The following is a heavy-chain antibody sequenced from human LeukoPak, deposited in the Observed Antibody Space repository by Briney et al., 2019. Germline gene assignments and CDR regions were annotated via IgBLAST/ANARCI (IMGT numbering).Heavy chain of an antibody. CDR2: MYHSGST. CDR3: ATARRDGYNVEYYFDY. D-gene: IGHD5-24*01. CDR1: GGSISSYN. J-gene: IGHJ4*02. V-gene: IGHV4-59*04. Sequence: SETLSLTCTVSGGSISSYNWGWIRQPPGKGLEWIGTMYHSGSTNYNPSLKSRVTISVDTSKNQFSLKLSSVTAADTAVYYCATARRDGYNVEYYFDYWGQGTLVTVSS.